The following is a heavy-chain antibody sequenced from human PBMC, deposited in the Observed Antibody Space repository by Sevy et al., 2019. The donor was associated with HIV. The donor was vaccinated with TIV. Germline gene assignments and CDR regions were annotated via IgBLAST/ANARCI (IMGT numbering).Heavy chain of an antibody. D-gene: IGHD3-22*01. V-gene: IGHV3-30*04. CDR1: GFTFSIYA. Sequence: GGSLRLSCAASGFTFSIYAMHWVRQAPDKWLEWVAVISYDGGVKYFADCVKGRVTISRDNSKNTLYLQMNSLRPEDTAVYYCARDLPSAVINPFYYYGLDVWGQGTTVTVSS. CDR3: ARDLPSAVINPFYYYGLDV. CDR2: ISYDGGVK. J-gene: IGHJ6*02.